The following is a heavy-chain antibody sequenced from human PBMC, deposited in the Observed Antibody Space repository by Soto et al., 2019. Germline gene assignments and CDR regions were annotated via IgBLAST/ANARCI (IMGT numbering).Heavy chain of an antibody. J-gene: IGHJ4*02. CDR3: ARSQSSGWHYFDY. CDR2: VYYSGST. Sequence: SETLSLTCTVSGGSISSRSYYWGWIRQPPGKGLEWIGSVYYSGSTYYNPSLKSRVTTSVDTSKNQFSLKLSSVAAADTAVYYCARSQSSGWHYFDYWGQGTLVTVSS. D-gene: IGHD6-19*01. V-gene: IGHV4-39*01. CDR1: GGSISSRSYY.